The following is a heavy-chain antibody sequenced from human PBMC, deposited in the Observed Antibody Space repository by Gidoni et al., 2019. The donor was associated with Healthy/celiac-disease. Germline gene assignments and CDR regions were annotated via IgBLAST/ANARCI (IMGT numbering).Heavy chain of an antibody. Sequence: GSTYYADAVKGRFTISRDNSKNTLYLQMNSLRAEDAAGDYCARVGYCGGDCYPFDFWGQGTLVTVSS. D-gene: IGHD2-21*01. CDR2: GST. V-gene: IGHV3-53*01. J-gene: IGHJ4*02. CDR3: ARVGYCGGDCYPFDF.